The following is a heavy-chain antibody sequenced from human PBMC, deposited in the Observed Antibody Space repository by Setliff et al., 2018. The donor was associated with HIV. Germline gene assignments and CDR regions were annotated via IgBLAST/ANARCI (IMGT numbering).Heavy chain of an antibody. CDR2: INPNSGGT. J-gene: IGHJ3*02. Sequence: RASVKVSCKASGDAFTDYYIHWVRQAPGQGLEWMGWINPNSGGTNYAQKFQGRVTMTRDTSISTAFMDLSRLRSDDTAVYYCARDPGYKSTWYGVFDIWGQGTMVTVSS. D-gene: IGHD1-1*01. V-gene: IGHV1-2*02. CDR1: GDAFTDYY. CDR3: ARDPGYKSTWYGVFDI.